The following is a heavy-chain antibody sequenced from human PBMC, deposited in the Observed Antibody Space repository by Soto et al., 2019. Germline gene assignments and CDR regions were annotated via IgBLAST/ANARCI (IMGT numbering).Heavy chain of an antibody. D-gene: IGHD6-6*01. Sequence: SVKVSCKASGGTFSSYTIGWVRQAPGQGLEWMGRIIPILGIANYAQKFQGRVTITADKSTSTAYMELSSLRSEDTAVYYCARDQWGLSSSPQTPYNWFDPWGQGTLVTVSS. CDR1: GGTFSSYT. J-gene: IGHJ5*02. CDR3: ARDQWGLSSSPQTPYNWFDP. CDR2: IIPILGIA. V-gene: IGHV1-69*04.